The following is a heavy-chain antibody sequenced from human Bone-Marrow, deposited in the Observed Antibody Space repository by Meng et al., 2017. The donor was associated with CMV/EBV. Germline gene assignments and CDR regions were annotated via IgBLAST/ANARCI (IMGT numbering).Heavy chain of an antibody. CDR1: VRRSSID. Sequence: VRRSSIDWSWIRQTPRKGLEWIGYISHSGGSNYNTSLRSRVTISIDTSNNQFSLKLSSVTTADTAFYYCAKDHEYCGGSCFSPWFDPWGQGILVTVSS. D-gene: IGHD2-21*01. CDR2: ISHSGGS. V-gene: IGHV4-61*01. CDR3: AKDHEYCGGSCFSPWFDP. J-gene: IGHJ5*02.